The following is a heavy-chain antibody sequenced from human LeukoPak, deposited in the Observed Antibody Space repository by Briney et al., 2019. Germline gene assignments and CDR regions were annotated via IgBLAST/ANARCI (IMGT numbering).Heavy chain of an antibody. V-gene: IGHV3-74*01. CDR2: INSDGSST. J-gene: IGHJ4*02. CDR3: AKDLRGYSSGWPADY. CDR1: GLTFRSYW. Sequence: PGGSLRLSCAASGLTFRSYWMHWVRQAPGKGLVWVSRINSDGSSTSYADSVKGRFSISRDNSRNTLYLQMSSLKPEDTAVYYCAKDLRGYSSGWPADYWGQGTLVTVSS. D-gene: IGHD6-19*01.